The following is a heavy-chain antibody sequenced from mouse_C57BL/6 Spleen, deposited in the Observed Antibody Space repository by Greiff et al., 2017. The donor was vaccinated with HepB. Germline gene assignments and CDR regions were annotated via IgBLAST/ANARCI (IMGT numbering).Heavy chain of an antibody. J-gene: IGHJ3*01. V-gene: IGHV1-69*01. CDR3: ARRGKYDDGCAD. Sequence: VQLQQPGAALVMPGASVKLSCKASGYTFTSSWMHWVKQRPGQGLEWIGAIDPSDSYTNYNQKFKGKSTLTVDKSSSTAYMQLSRLTSEDAAVYYCARRGKYDDGCADWGQGTLVTVSA. D-gene: IGHD2-4*01. CDR2: IDPSDSYT. CDR1: GYTFTSSW.